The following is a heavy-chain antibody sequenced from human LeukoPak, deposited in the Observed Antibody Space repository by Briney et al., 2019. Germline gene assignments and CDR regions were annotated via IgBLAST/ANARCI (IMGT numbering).Heavy chain of an antibody. D-gene: IGHD3-3*01. J-gene: IGHJ4*02. V-gene: IGHV3-30-3*01. CDR1: GFTFSSYA. CDR3: AKDISSITIFGVVDY. Sequence: PGRSLRLSCAASGFTFSSYAMHWVRQAPGKGLEWVAVISYDGSNKYYADSVKGRFTISRDNSKNTLYLQMNSLRAEDTAVYYCAKDISSITIFGVVDYWGQGTLVTVSS. CDR2: ISYDGSNK.